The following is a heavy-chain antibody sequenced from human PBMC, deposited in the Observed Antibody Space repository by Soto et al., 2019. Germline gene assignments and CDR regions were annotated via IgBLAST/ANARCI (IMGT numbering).Heavy chain of an antibody. CDR3: GRAASTPVAPAAQGAFDI. CDR1: GGSFSGYY. V-gene: IGHV4-34*01. CDR2: INHSGST. J-gene: IGHJ3*02. Sequence: QVQLQQWGAGLLKPSETLSLTCAVYGGSFSGYYWSWIRQPPGKGLEWIGEINHSGSTNYNPSLTTRVTITVDTSKNPFSLKLSYVTDADTAVYYCGRAASTPVAPAAQGAFDIWGQGTMVTVSS. D-gene: IGHD2-2*01.